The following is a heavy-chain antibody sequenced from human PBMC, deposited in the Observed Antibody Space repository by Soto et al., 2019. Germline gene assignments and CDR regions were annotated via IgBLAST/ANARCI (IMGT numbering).Heavy chain of an antibody. J-gene: IGHJ5*02. V-gene: IGHV4-30-2*01. Sequence: PSETLSLTCTVSGGSINSTGYYWGWIRQPPGKGLEWIGYIYHSGSTYYNPSLKSRVTISVDRSKNQFSLKLSSVTAADTAVYYCARVPDRWGQGTLVTVSS. CDR2: IYHSGST. D-gene: IGHD2-2*01. CDR3: ARVPDR. CDR1: GGSINSTGYY.